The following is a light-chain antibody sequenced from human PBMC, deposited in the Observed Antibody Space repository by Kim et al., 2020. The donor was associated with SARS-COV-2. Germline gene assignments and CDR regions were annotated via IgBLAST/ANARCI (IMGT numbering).Light chain of an antibody. V-gene: IGKV3-15*01. Sequence: VSPGESATRSGRASQSVSSSLAWYQQKPGQAPRLLISATSTRATGIPARFSGSGSGTEFTLTISSLQSEDFAVYYWQQYNNWPLTFGGGTKVDIK. CDR2: ATS. CDR3: QQYNNWPLT. CDR1: QSVSSS. J-gene: IGKJ4*01.